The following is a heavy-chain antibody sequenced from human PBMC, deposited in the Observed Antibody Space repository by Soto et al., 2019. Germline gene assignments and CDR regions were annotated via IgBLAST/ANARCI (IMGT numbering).Heavy chain of an antibody. CDR3: ASVGNDSPAGIDYYYYYYMDV. V-gene: IGHV1-69*02. CDR2: IIPILGIA. Sequence: SVKVSCKAPGGTFSSYTISWVRQAPGQGLEWMGRIIPILGIANYAQKFQGRVTITADKSTSTAYMELSSLRSEDTAFYYCASVGNDSPAGIDYYYYYYMDVWGKGTTVTVSS. CDR1: GGTFSSYT. J-gene: IGHJ6*03. D-gene: IGHD3-3*01.